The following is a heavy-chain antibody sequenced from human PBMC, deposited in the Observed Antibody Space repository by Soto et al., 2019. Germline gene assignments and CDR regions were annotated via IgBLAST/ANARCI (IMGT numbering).Heavy chain of an antibody. Sequence: QVQLVESGGGVVQPGRSLRLSCAASGFTFSSYAMHWVRQAPGKGLEWVAVISYDGSNKYYADSVKGRFTISRDNSKNTLYLHMNSLRAEDTAVYYCARGSPSSSWYYYWGQGTLVTVSS. J-gene: IGHJ4*02. CDR1: GFTFSSYA. D-gene: IGHD6-13*01. CDR2: ISYDGSNK. CDR3: ARGSPSSSWYYY. V-gene: IGHV3-30-3*01.